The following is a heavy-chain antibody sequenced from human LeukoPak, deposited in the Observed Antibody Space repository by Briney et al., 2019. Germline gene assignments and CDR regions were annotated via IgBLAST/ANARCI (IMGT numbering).Heavy chain of an antibody. CDR2: ISGSGETI. CDR3: IPPAAGLRRTISTEYFQH. CDR1: ELTFNSYE. J-gene: IGHJ1*01. D-gene: IGHD6-13*01. Sequence: GGSLRLSCAAAELTFNSYEMYWVRQAPGKGLEWVSYISGSGETIYYADSVKGRFTISRDNANKSLYLRMSSLRVEDTAIYYCIPPAAGLRRTISTEYFQHWGQGALVTVSS. V-gene: IGHV3-48*03.